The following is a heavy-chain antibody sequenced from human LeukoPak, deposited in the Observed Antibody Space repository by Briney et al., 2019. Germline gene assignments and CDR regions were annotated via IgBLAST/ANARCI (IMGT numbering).Heavy chain of an antibody. D-gene: IGHD3-10*01. CDR3: ARDRRSSGSYYNGYYYYYMDV. Sequence: GGSLRLSCAASGFTFSSYAMHWVRQAPGKGLEWVAVISYDGSNKYYADSVKGRFTISRDNSKNTLYLQMNSLRAEDTAVYYCARDRRSSGSYYNGYYYYYMDVWGKGTTVTVSS. CDR2: ISYDGSNK. J-gene: IGHJ6*03. V-gene: IGHV3-30*04. CDR1: GFTFSSYA.